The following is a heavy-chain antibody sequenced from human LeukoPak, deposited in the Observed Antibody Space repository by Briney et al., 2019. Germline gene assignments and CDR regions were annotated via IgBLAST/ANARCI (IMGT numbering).Heavy chain of an antibody. CDR1: GFTFSSYA. CDR2: ISGSGGST. J-gene: IGHJ4*02. CDR3: APLRRGGGSY. D-gene: IGHD3-16*01. Sequence: GGSLRLSCAASGFTFSSYAMSWVRQAPGKGLEWVSAISGSGGSTYYADSVKGRFTISRDNSKSTLYLQMNSLRAEDTAVYYCAPLRRGGGSYWGQGTLVTVSS. V-gene: IGHV3-23*01.